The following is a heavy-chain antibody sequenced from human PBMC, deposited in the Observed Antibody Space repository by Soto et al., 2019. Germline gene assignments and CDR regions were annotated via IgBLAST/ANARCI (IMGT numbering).Heavy chain of an antibody. CDR2: IXSXXXXX. J-gene: IGHJ4*02. CDR1: GFTFSSCS. CDR3: ARVKVVTATDF. Sequence: GGAPRLSCAASGFTFSSCSMNWVRQAPGKGLEWVSYIXSXXXXXYXXXSVKGRFTISRDNAKNSLYLQMHSLRDGDTAVYYCARVKVVTATDFWGQGTLVTVSS. V-gene: IGHV3-48*02. D-gene: IGHD2-21*02.